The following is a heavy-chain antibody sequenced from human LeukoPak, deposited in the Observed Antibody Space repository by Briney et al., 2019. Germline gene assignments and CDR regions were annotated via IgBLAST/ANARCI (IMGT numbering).Heavy chain of an antibody. CDR3: ARDGGGCIGARGGDYYFMDV. D-gene: IGHD6-6*01. Sequence: SETLSLTCTVSGGSISSYYWGWIRQPPGKGLEWIGYIYYSQITNYNPSLKSRVTISVDTSKNQFSLKLSSVTAADTAMSSFARDGGGCIGARGGDYYFMDVWGKGTTVTVSS. CDR2: IYYSQIT. J-gene: IGHJ6*03. V-gene: IGHV4-59*01. CDR1: GGSISSYY.